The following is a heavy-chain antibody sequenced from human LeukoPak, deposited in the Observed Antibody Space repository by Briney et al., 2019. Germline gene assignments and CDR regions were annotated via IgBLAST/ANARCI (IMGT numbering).Heavy chain of an antibody. D-gene: IGHD2-2*01. CDR1: GFTFINYG. Sequence: GRSLRLSCAASGFTFINYGMHWVRQAPGKGLEWVALVSYDGSDKYYADSAKGRFTVSRDNSKNTLYLQMNSLRAEDTAVYYCGKEFGTWNQLPIGYWGQGTLVTVSS. V-gene: IGHV3-30*18. J-gene: IGHJ4*02. CDR3: GKEFGTWNQLPIGY. CDR2: VSYDGSDK.